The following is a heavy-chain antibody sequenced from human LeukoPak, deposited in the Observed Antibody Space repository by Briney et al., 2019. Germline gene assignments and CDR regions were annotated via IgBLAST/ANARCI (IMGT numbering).Heavy chain of an antibody. CDR3: ASGIGVGDSFDI. J-gene: IGHJ3*02. CDR2: INSDARNT. V-gene: IGHV3-74*01. CDR1: GFTFSSYW. D-gene: IGHD3-3*01. Sequence: GGSLRLSCAASGFTFSSYWMYWVRQAPEKGLVWVSRINSDARNTDYADSVQGRFTISRDNAKNTLYLQMNSLRVEDTAVYYCASGIGVGDSFDIWGQGTMVTVSS.